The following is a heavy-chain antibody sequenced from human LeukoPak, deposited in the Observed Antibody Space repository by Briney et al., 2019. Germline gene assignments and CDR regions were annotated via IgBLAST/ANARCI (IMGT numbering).Heavy chain of an antibody. Sequence: SETLSLTCGVYGGSFSSYFWTWIRQSPPKGQELIGEINQSGDTDYNPSLKSRANISIDTSRSQFSLTLSTVTASDTATYDCSRVLGITVVPGATEDNYFAPWGQGNLVVVSS. CDR1: GGSFSSYF. D-gene: IGHD2-2*01. J-gene: IGHJ5*02. V-gene: IGHV4-34*01. CDR3: SRVLGITVVPGATEDNYFAP. CDR2: INQSGDT.